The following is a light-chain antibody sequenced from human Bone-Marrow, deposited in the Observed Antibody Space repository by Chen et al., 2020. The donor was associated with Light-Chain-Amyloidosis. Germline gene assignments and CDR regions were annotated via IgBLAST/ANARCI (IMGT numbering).Light chain of an antibody. Sequence: QSALTQPASVSGSPGQSITISCTGTAGDIGDYNYVSWYQHHPGRAPQLLIYDVSNRPSGVYSRFSGSESGNTASLTISGLEAEDEADYYCGSYTDGNPLVAFGGGTKLTVL. CDR1: AGDIGDYNY. CDR3: GSYTDGNPLVA. J-gene: IGLJ3*02. V-gene: IGLV2-14*03. CDR2: DVS.